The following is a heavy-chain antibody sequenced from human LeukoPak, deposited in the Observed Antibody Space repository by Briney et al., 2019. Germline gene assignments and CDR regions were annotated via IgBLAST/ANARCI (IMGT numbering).Heavy chain of an antibody. Sequence: GGSPRLSCAASGFTFSSYAMSWVRQAPGKGLEWVSAISGSGGSTYYADSVKGRFTISRDNSKNTLYLQMNSLRAEDTAVYYCAKVLITYYYDSSGYYFDYWGQGTLVTVSS. J-gene: IGHJ4*02. CDR2: ISGSGGST. D-gene: IGHD3-22*01. CDR1: GFTFSSYA. V-gene: IGHV3-23*01. CDR3: AKVLITYYYDSSGYYFDY.